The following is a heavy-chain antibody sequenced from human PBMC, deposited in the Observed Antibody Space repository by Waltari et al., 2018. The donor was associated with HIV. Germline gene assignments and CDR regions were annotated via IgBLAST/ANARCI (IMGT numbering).Heavy chain of an antibody. J-gene: IGHJ4*02. CDR3: TRNIKNIITIFNDY. CDR2: IRSKAYGRTT. CDR1: GFTFGAHA. V-gene: IGHV3-49*04. D-gene: IGHD3-9*01. Sequence: EVQLVESGGGLVQPGRSLRLSCTASGFTFGAHAMSWVRQVYGKGLEWVGFIRSKAYGRTTEYGASVKGRFTITRDDSKSIAHLQMSSLKTEDTAVYYCTRNIKNIITIFNDYWGQGTLVTVSS.